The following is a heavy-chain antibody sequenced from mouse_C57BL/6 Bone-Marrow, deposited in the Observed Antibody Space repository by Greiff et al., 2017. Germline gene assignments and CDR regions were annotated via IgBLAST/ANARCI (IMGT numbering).Heavy chain of an antibody. J-gene: IGHJ4*01. Sequence: QVQLQQSGAELMKPGASVKLSCKATGYTFTGYWIEWVKQRPGNGLEWIGEILPGSGSINYNEKFKGKATFTAYTSSNTAYLQLSSLTTEDSAIYYCARDLRFFYYAMDDWGQGTAVTVSS. CDR1: GYTFTGYW. CDR3: ARDLRFFYYAMDD. D-gene: IGHD5-1*01. CDR2: ILPGSGSI. V-gene: IGHV1-9*01.